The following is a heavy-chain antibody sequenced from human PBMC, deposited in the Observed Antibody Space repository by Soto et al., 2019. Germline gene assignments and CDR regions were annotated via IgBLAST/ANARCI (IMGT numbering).Heavy chain of an antibody. CDR3: ARQPTTGDTDLWFDP. J-gene: IGHJ5*02. CDR1: GGSISTSRSY. CDR2: IFYSGST. Sequence: QLQLLESGPRLVKASETLSLTCNVSGGSISTSRSYWAWIRQPPGKGLEWLANIFYSGSTYYNPSLASRVTVSVATSKNGFSLKLRSVTAADTAVYYCARQPTTGDTDLWFDPWGQGTLVTVSS. V-gene: IGHV4-39*01. D-gene: IGHD2-21*01.